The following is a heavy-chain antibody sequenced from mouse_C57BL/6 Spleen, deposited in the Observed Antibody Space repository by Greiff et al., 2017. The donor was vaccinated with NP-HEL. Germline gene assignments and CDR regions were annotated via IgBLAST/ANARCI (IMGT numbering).Heavy chain of an antibody. D-gene: IGHD1-1*01. CDR1: GFTFSDYY. CDR3: ARVYYYGLDY. J-gene: IGHJ2*01. Sequence: EVKVVESEGGLVQPGSSMKLSCTASGFTFSDYYMAWVRQVPEKGLEWVANINYDGSSTYYLDSLKSRFIISRDNAKNILYLQMSSLKSEDTATYYCARVYYYGLDYWGQGTTLTVSS. CDR2: INYDGSST. V-gene: IGHV5-16*01.